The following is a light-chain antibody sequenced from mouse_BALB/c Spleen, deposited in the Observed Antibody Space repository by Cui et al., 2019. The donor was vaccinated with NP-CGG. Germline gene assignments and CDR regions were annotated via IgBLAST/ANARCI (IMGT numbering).Light chain of an antibody. Sequence: QAVVTQESAPTTSPGGTVTLTFRSNTGAVTTSNYANWVQEKPDHLFTGLIGGTNNRTPGVPARFSGSLIGDKAALTITGAQTEDEAIYFCALWYSNHWVFGGGTKLTVL. J-gene: IGLJ1*01. CDR2: GTN. CDR3: ALWYSNHWV. CDR1: TGAVTTSNY. V-gene: IGLV1*01.